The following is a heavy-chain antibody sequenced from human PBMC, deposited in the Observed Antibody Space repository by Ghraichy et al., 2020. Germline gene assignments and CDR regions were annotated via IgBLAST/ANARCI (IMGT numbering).Heavy chain of an antibody. CDR3: ARGVCSSTSCYTMDY. V-gene: IGHV3-53*01. CDR1: GFTVSNNY. Sequence: GALRLSCAASGFTVSNNYMTWVRQAAGKGLEWVSVIYSGGTTYYADSVKGRFTISRDNSKNTLYLQMNSLRAEDTAVYYCARGVCSSTSCYTMDYWGQGTLVTVSS. CDR2: IYSGGTT. J-gene: IGHJ4*02. D-gene: IGHD2-2*02.